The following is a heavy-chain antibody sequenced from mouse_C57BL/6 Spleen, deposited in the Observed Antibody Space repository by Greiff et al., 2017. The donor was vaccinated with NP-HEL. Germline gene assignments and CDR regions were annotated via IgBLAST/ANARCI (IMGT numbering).Heavy chain of an antibody. CDR2: IWRGGST. CDR3: AKMRGGGDCGYAMDY. Sequence: VQLQQSGPGLVQPSQSLSITCTVSGFSLTSYGVHWVRQSPGKGLEWLGVIWRGGSTDYNAAFMSRLSITKDNSKSQVFFKMNSLQADDTAIYYCAKMRGGGDCGYAMDYWGQGTSVTVSS. CDR1: GFSLTSYG. V-gene: IGHV2-5*01. J-gene: IGHJ4*01.